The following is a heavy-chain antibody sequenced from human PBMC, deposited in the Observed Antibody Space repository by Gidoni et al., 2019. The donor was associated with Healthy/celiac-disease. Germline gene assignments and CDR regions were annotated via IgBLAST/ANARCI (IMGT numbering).Heavy chain of an antibody. D-gene: IGHD3-16*02. CDR3: ARIGYYDYVWGSYRPSSFDY. J-gene: IGHJ4*02. Sequence: FSNDEKSYSTSLKSRLTISKDTSKSQVVLTMTNMDPVDTATYYCARIGYYDYVWGSYRPSSFDYWGQGTLVTVSS. V-gene: IGHV2-26*01. CDR2: FSNDEK.